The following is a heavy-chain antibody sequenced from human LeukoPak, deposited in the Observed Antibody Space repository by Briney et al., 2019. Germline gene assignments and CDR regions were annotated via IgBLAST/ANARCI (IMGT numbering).Heavy chain of an antibody. CDR2: ISGSGGST. CDR3: AKDGGSYDHFDY. Sequence: GGSLRLSCAASGFTVSSNYMSWVRQAPGKGLEWVSVISGSGGSTYYADSVKGRFTISRDNSKNTLYLQMNSLRAEDTAVYYCAKDGGSYDHFDYWGQGTLVTVSS. J-gene: IGHJ4*02. CDR1: GFTVSSNY. D-gene: IGHD1-26*01. V-gene: IGHV3-23*01.